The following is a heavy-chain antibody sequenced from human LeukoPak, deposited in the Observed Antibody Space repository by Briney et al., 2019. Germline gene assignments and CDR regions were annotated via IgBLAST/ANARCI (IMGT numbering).Heavy chain of an antibody. CDR2: INHSGST. Sequence: SETLSLTCGVYGGSFSGYYWSWIRQPPGKGLEWIGEINHSGSTNYNPSLKSRVTISVDTSKNQFSLKLSSVTAADTAVHYCARGRRRDGYKTDYWGQGTWSPSPQ. V-gene: IGHV4-34*01. D-gene: IGHD5-24*01. J-gene: IGHJ4*02. CDR3: ARGRRRDGYKTDY. CDR1: GGSFSGYY.